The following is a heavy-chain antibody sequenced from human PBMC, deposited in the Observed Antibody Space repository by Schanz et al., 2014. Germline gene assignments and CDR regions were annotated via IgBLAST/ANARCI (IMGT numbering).Heavy chain of an antibody. J-gene: IGHJ3*02. V-gene: IGHV3-64*01. D-gene: IGHD3-10*01. CDR1: GFGFSSYS. CDR2: ISSKGDMT. Sequence: EVQLLESGGGLVQPGGSLRLSCAASGFGFSSYSMNWVRQAPGKGLEYVSSISSKGDMTFYGNSVKGRFTISRDNSKNTLYLQMNSLRAEDTAVYYCAKGRFGELSAFDIWGQGTMVTVSS. CDR3: AKGRFGELSAFDI.